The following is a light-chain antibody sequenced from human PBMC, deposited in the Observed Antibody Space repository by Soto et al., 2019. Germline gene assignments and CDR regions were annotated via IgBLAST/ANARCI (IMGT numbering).Light chain of an antibody. Sequence: IQVTQSPSFLSASVGDRVTITCRASQGISRDLAWYQQKPGNAPKLLIYAASTLQSGVPSRFSGSGSGTEFTLTISSLQPEVFATGDCRQLKSYPSTFGPGT. CDR2: AAS. CDR3: RQLKSYPST. V-gene: IGKV1-9*01. J-gene: IGKJ3*01. CDR1: QGISRD.